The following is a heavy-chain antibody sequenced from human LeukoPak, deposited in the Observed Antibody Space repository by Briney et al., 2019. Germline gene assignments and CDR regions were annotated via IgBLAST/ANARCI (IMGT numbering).Heavy chain of an antibody. CDR2: IRNDGNKK. CDR3: ARVGGSSDYFDY. Sequence: GGSLRLSCVASGFTFSTSGIHWVRQSPGKGLDWVAFIRNDGNKKNYAESVKGRFTISRDNAKNSLYLQMNSLRAEDTAVYYCARVGGSSDYFDYWGQGTLVTVSS. CDR1: GFTFSTSG. V-gene: IGHV3-30*02. J-gene: IGHJ4*02. D-gene: IGHD2-15*01.